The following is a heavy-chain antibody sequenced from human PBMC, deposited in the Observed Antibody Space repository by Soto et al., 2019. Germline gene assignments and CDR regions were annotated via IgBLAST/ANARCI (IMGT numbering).Heavy chain of an antibody. Sequence: GGSLRLSCAASGFTFSRYAMSWVRQAPGKGLEWVSAISGSGGSTYYADSVKGRFTISRDNSKNTLYLQMNSLRAEDTAVYYCAKGRSYYYYYGVDVWGQGTTVTVCS. CDR3: AKGRSYYYYYGVDV. CDR2: ISGSGGST. CDR1: GFTFSRYA. J-gene: IGHJ6*02. V-gene: IGHV3-23*01.